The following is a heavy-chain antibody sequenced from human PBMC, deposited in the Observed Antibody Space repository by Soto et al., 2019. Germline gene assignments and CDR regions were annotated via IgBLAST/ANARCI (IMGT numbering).Heavy chain of an antibody. D-gene: IGHD2-2*01. Sequence: PSETLSLTCTVSGGSISSGGYYWSWIRQHPGKGLEWIGYIYYSGSTYYNPSLKSRVTISVDTSKNQFSLKLSSVTAADTAVYYCARVLVYCSSTSCQEAWFDPWGQGTLVTVSS. V-gene: IGHV4-31*03. CDR2: IYYSGST. CDR1: GGSISSGGYY. CDR3: ARVLVYCSSTSCQEAWFDP. J-gene: IGHJ5*02.